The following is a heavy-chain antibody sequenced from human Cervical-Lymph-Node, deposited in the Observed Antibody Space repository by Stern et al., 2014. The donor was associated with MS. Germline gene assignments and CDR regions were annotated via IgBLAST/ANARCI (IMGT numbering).Heavy chain of an antibody. Sequence: VQLVQSGAEVKKPGASVKISCKASGYTFTTYAIHWVRQAPGQRLEWMGWVNTGNGNTKYSEKFQGRVTITRDTSASTGFMELSSLRSEDTAVYYCARAKRGVNYVEWFDPWGQGTLVTVSS. D-gene: IGHD3-10*02. CDR2: VNTGNGNT. V-gene: IGHV1-3*04. CDR1: GYTFTTYA. CDR3: ARAKRGVNYVEWFDP. J-gene: IGHJ5*02.